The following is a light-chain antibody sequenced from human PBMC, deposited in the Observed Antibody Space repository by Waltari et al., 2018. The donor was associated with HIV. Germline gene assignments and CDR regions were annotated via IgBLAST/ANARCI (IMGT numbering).Light chain of an antibody. CDR2: QDD. Sequence: SHELTQPPSVSVSPGQTASITCSGEFLGDKYASWYQQKPGQSPVLVSYQDDKRPSGIPERFSGANSGNTATLTVTGTQAMDSADYYCQAWDGSTVLCGEGTKLTVL. CDR3: QAWDGSTVL. CDR1: FLGDKY. J-gene: IGLJ2*01. V-gene: IGLV3-1*01.